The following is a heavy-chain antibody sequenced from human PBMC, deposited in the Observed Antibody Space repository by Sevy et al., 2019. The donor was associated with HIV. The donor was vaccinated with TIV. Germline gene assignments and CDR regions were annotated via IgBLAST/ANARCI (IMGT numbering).Heavy chain of an antibody. Sequence: GGSLRLSCAASGFTFSSYWMTWVRRAPGKGLEWVANMRQDGSEKYYVDSVKGRFTISRDNAKNSLYLQMNSLRAEDMAVYYCARGIYGSGSRLGLGYWGQGTLVTVSS. CDR1: GFTFSSYW. CDR3: ARGIYGSGSRLGLGY. V-gene: IGHV3-7*01. D-gene: IGHD3-10*01. J-gene: IGHJ4*02. CDR2: MRQDGSEK.